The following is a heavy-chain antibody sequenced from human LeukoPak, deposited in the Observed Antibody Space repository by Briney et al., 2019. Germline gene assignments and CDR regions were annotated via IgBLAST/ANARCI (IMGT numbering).Heavy chain of an antibody. CDR2: IKQDGSEK. Sequence: GGSLRLSCVGSGFTFNNYWMNWVRQAPGKGLEWVANIKQDGSEKYYVDSVKGRFTISRDNAKNSVYLQMNSLRDEDTAVYYCVKDRTGTYTLDYWGQGTLVTVSS. V-gene: IGHV3-7*01. D-gene: IGHD3-10*01. CDR3: VKDRTGTYTLDY. CDR1: GFTFNNYW. J-gene: IGHJ4*02.